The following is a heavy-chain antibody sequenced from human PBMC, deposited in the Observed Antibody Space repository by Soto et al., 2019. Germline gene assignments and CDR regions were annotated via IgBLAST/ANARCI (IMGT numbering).Heavy chain of an antibody. CDR1: GYTFTSYA. CDR3: ARAGYSSSWYDWFDP. Sequence: ASVKVSCKASGYTFTSYAVHWVRQAPGQRLEWMGWINAGNGNTKYSQKFQGRVTITRDTSASTAYMELSSLRSEDSAVYYCARAGYSSSWYDWFDPWGQGTLVTVSS. CDR2: INAGNGNT. D-gene: IGHD6-13*01. J-gene: IGHJ5*02. V-gene: IGHV1-3*01.